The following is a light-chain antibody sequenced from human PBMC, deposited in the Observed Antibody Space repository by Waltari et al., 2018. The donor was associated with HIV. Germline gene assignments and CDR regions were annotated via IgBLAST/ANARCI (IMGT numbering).Light chain of an antibody. V-gene: IGLV2-23*02. J-gene: IGLJ2*01. CDR2: EVS. CDR1: SSDVGSYYL. Sequence: QYALTQPASVSGSPGQSNTISCTGTSSDVGSYYLVSWYQQHPGKAPKLMIYEVSKRPSGVSNRFSGSKSGNTASLTISGLQAEDEADYYCCSYAGSSTFVVFGGGTKLTVL. CDR3: CSYAGSSTFVV.